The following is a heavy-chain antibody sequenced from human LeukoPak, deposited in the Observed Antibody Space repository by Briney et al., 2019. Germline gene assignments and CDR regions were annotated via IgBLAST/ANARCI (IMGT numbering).Heavy chain of an antibody. CDR2: ISSSSSCI. V-gene: IGHV3-21*01. J-gene: IGHJ6*03. CDR1: GFTFSNAW. D-gene: IGHD4-23*01. CDR3: ARDYGGNSNYYYYMDV. Sequence: GGSLRLSCAASGFTFSNAWMNWVRQAPGKGLEWVSSISSSSSCIYYADSVKGRFTISRDNAKNSLYLQMNSLRAEDTAVYYCARDYGGNSNYYYYMDVWGKGTTVTVSS.